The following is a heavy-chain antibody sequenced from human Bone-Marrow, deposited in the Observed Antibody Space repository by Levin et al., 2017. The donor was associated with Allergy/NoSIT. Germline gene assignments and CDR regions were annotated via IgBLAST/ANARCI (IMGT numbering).Heavy chain of an antibody. D-gene: IGHD6-19*01. J-gene: IGHJ4*02. CDR3: VKDSRRSSGWYYFDY. CDR1: GFTFSYYG. Sequence: GGSLRLSCAASGFTFSYYGMGWVRQAPGKGLEWVSAVTDSGGGTYYAESVKGRFTISRDNSKNTLYLQMNSLRAEDTAIYYCVKDSRRSSGWYYFDYWGQGTLVTVSS. V-gene: IGHV3-23*01. CDR2: VTDSGGGT.